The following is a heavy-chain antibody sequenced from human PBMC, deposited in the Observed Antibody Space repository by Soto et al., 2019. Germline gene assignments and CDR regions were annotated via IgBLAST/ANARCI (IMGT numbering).Heavy chain of an antibody. CDR1: GFTFSDYA. CDR3: ANXPIWCSSTSCYTEGFDY. Sequence: PWGSLRLSCTASGFTFSDYAMSWVRQPPGKGLEWVSVISAGGSTYYADSVKGRFTVSRANSKNTLYLQMNSLRAEDTAVYYCANXPIWCSSTSCYTEGFDYWGQGTLVTVSS. D-gene: IGHD2-2*02. V-gene: IGHV3-23*01. J-gene: IGHJ4*02. CDR2: ISAGGST.